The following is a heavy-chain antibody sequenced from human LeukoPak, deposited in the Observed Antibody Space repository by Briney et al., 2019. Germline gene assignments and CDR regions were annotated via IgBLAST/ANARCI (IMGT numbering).Heavy chain of an antibody. V-gene: IGHV3-7*01. CDR1: GFTFSNCW. Sequence: GGSLRLSCAASGFTFSNCWMSWVRQAPGKGLEWVANIKQDGSEKYYVDPVKGRFTISRDNAKNSLYLQMISLRAGDTAVYYCAGWPIYSDAFHIWGQGTMVTVCS. J-gene: IGHJ3*02. CDR3: AGWPIYSDAFHI. CDR2: IKQDGSEK. D-gene: IGHD2-21*01.